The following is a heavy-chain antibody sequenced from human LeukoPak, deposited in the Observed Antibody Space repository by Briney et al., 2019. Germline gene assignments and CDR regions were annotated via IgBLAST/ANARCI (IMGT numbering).Heavy chain of an antibody. CDR1: GGSISSGGYY. CDR2: IYYSGST. Sequence: SQTLSLTCTVSGGSISSGGYYWSWIRQHPGKGLEWIGYIYYSGSTYYNPSLKSRVTISVDTSKNQFSLKLSSVTAADTAVYYCARVSKNYYDSSGYSKVENDYWGQGTLVTVSS. V-gene: IGHV4-31*03. D-gene: IGHD3-22*01. CDR3: ARVSKNYYDSSGYSKVENDY. J-gene: IGHJ4*02.